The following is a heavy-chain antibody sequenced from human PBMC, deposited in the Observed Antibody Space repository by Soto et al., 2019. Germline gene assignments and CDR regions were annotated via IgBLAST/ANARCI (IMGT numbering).Heavy chain of an antibody. CDR2: IKQDGSEK. V-gene: IGHV3-7*01. CDR3: ALGAIRYLDWVLDY. J-gene: IGHJ4*02. CDR1: GTTFTTFW. Sequence: EVQLVESGGGLVQPGGSLRLSCAASGTTFTTFWMSWVRQAPGKGLEWVANIKQDGSEKFYVDSVKGRFTISRDNAKNSLYLQMNRLRVEDTAVYYCALGAIRYLDWVLDYWGQGTLVTVSS. D-gene: IGHD3-9*01.